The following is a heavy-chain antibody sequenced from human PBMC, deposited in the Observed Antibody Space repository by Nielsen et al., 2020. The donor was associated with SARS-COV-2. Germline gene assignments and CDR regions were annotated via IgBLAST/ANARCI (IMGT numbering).Heavy chain of an antibody. D-gene: IGHD2-15*01. V-gene: IGHV3-23*01. CDR2: ISGRSGTT. Sequence: GESLKISCVASGFTFSNYAMHWVRRAPGKGLEWVSSISGRSGTTYYADSVDGRFTVSRDDSKSTLYLQMNSLRAEDAALYYCARDQAVTITVVPAAIYYKFGMDVWGQGTTVTVAS. CDR3: ARDQAVTITVVPAAIYYKFGMDV. J-gene: IGHJ6*02. CDR1: GFTFSNYA.